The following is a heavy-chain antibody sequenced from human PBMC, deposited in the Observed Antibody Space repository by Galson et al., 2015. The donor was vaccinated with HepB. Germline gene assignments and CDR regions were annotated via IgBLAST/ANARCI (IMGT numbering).Heavy chain of an antibody. CDR2: IYSGGST. CDR3: ARAILSLRIAVAGPVYGMDV. CDR1: GFTVSSNY. Sequence: SLRLSCAASGFTVSSNYMSWVRQAPGKGLEWVSFIYSGGSTYYADPAKGRFTIYRDKSKNTLYLQMNSLRAEDTAVYYCARAILSLRIAVAGPVYGMDVWGQGTTVTVSS. V-gene: IGHV3-66*01. J-gene: IGHJ6*02. D-gene: IGHD6-19*01.